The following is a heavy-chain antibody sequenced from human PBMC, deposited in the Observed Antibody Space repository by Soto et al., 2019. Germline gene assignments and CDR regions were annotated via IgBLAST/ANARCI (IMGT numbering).Heavy chain of an antibody. CDR1: GGPFSSYH. Sequence: QVQLVQSGAEVKKPGSSVKLSCKASGGPFSSYHISWVRQAPGQGLEWVGRIIPILGRANNAQHFQGRVTITADTSTSTAYMELSSLTSEDTAVYYCAKVGGTTSSSWFDPGGHGTLVTVSS. J-gene: IGHJ5*02. V-gene: IGHV1-69*08. D-gene: IGHD2-2*01. CDR2: IIPILGRA. CDR3: AKVGGTTSSSWFDP.